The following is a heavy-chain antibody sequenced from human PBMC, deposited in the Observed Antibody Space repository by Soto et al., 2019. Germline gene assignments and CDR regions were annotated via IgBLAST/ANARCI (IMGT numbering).Heavy chain of an antibody. D-gene: IGHD7-27*01. Sequence: QVQLLESGGGVVQPGRSLRLSCAASGFTFSSYAMHWVRQAPGKGLEWVAVISYDGSNKYYADSVKGRFTISRDNSKNTLYLQMNSLRAEDTAVYYCASGYLTGGYFDLWGRGTLVTVSS. J-gene: IGHJ2*01. V-gene: IGHV3-30-3*01. CDR2: ISYDGSNK. CDR1: GFTFSSYA. CDR3: ASGYLTGGYFDL.